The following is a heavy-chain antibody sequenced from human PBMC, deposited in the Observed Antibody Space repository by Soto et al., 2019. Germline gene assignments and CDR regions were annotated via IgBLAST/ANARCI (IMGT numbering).Heavy chain of an antibody. CDR2: ISGSGGST. Sequence: HPGGSLRLSCAASGFTFSSYAMSWVRQAPGKGLEWVSAISGSGGSTYYADSVKGRFTISRDNSKNTLYLQMNSLRAEDTAVYYCAKDPYSISGGSTGNYFDYWGQGTLVTVSS. D-gene: IGHD2-15*01. CDR3: AKDPYSISGGSTGNYFDY. J-gene: IGHJ4*02. V-gene: IGHV3-23*01. CDR1: GFTFSSYA.